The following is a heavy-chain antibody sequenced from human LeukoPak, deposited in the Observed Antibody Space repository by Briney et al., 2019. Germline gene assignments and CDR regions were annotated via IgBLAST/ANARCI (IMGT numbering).Heavy chain of an antibody. CDR2: ISGSGGSK. CDR1: GFTFSSYA. CDR3: AKDEGYDSSGYSGDY. V-gene: IGHV3-23*01. Sequence: GGSLRLSCAASGFTFSSYAMSWVRQAPGKGLEWVSAISGSGGSKYYADPVKGRFTISRDNSKNTLYLQMNSLRAEDTAVYYCAKDEGYDSSGYSGDYWGQGTLVTVSS. D-gene: IGHD3-22*01. J-gene: IGHJ4*02.